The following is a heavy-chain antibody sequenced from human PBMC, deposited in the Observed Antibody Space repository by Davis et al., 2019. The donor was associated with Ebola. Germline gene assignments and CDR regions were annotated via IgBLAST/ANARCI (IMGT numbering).Heavy chain of an antibody. V-gene: IGHV3-74*01. CDR3: ARGAQYVL. CDR2: INTDGSTI. Sequence: GESLKISCAASGFAFSNSWMHWVRQAPGKGLVWVSRINTDGSTISYADSVKGRFTISRDNAKNSLYLQMNSLRAEDTAVYYCARGAQYVLWGQGTLVTVSS. CDR1: GFAFSNSW. D-gene: IGHD3-16*01. J-gene: IGHJ4*02.